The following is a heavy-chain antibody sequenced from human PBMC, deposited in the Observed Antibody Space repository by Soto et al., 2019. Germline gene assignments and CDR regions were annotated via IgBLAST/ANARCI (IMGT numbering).Heavy chain of an antibody. CDR3: ARDRVLLWFGELSDYGMDV. Sequence: EVQLVESGGGLVKPGGSLRLSCAASGFTFSSYSMNWVRQAPGKGLEWVSSISSSSSYIYYADSVKGRFTISRDNAKNSLSLQLNSLRAEDTAVYYCARDRVLLWFGELSDYGMDVWGQGTTVTVSS. J-gene: IGHJ6*02. V-gene: IGHV3-21*01. CDR1: GFTFSSYS. CDR2: ISSSSSYI. D-gene: IGHD3-10*01.